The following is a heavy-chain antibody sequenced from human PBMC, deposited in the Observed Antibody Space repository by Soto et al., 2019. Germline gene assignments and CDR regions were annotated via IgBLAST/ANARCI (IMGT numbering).Heavy chain of an antibody. CDR1: VFSFVNYV. V-gene: IGHV3-23*01. CDR2: LSGSGTST. CDR3: AKATTNGGWFNHFDS. D-gene: IGHD6-19*01. Sequence: SLRLSCADSVFSFVNYVMNWVRQAPVKGLEWVSGLSGSGTSTYYADSVKGRFTISRDNSRDTLFLQMNSLTADDTAVYYCAKATTNGGWFNHFDSWGQGALVTDSS. J-gene: IGHJ4*02.